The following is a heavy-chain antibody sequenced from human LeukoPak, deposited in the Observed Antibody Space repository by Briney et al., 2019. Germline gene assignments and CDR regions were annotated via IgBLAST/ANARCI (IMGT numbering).Heavy chain of an antibody. Sequence: PGGSLRLSCAASGLTFSSYWMSWVRQAPGKGLEWVANIKQDGSEKYYVDSVKGRFTISRDNAKNSLYLQMNSLRAEDTAVYYCARDSGDTADYWGQGTLVTVSS. CDR2: IKQDGSEK. CDR1: GLTFSSYW. CDR3: ARDSGDTADY. D-gene: IGHD3-10*01. J-gene: IGHJ4*02. V-gene: IGHV3-7*01.